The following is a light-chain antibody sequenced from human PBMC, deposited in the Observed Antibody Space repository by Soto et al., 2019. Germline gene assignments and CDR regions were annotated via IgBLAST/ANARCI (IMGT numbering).Light chain of an antibody. V-gene: IGKV3-11*01. CDR1: QSVGSY. CDR3: QQRSNWLPLT. Sequence: EIVLTQSPATLSLSPGERATLSCRASQSVGSYLAWYQQKPGQAPRLLVYDASNRATGIPARFSGSGSGTDFTLTIRSLEPEDVAVYYCQQRSNWLPLTFGGGTKVEIK. J-gene: IGKJ4*01. CDR2: DAS.